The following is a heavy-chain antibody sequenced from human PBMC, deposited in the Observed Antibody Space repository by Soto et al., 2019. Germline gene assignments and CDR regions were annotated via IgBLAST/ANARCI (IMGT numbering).Heavy chain of an antibody. V-gene: IGHV3-21*01. D-gene: IGHD4-4*01. CDR2: ISSSSYYI. Sequence: GGSLRLSCATSGFTFSSYTMNWVRQAPGKGLEWVSSISSSSYYIYYAASLKGRFTISRDNAKNSLYLQMNSLRAEDTAVYYCARDEYSNYNFDFWGRGTLVTVS. CDR3: ARDEYSNYNFDF. J-gene: IGHJ4*02. CDR1: GFTFSSYT.